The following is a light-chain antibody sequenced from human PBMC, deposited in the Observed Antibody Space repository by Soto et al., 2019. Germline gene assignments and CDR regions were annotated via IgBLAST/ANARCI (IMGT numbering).Light chain of an antibody. CDR1: SSNIGSNS. CDR3: AAWDDSLNGVV. J-gene: IGLJ2*01. CDR2: SNN. V-gene: IGLV1-44*01. Sequence: QSVLTQPPSASGTPGQRVTISCSGSSSNIGSNSVNWYQQLPRTAPKLLIYSNNQRPSGVPDRFSGSKSGTSASLAISGLQSQDEAEYYCAAWDDSLNGVVFGGGTKVTVL.